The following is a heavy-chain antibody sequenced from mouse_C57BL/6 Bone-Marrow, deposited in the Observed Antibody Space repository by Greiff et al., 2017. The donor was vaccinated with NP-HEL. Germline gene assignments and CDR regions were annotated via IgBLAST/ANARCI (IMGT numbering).Heavy chain of an antibody. D-gene: IGHD3-2*02. CDR1: GYTFTDYY. V-gene: IGHV1-19*01. Sequence: VQLQQSGPVLVKPGASVKMSCKASGYTFTDYYMNWVKQSHGKSLEWIGVINPYNGGTSYNQKFKGKATLTVDKSSSTAYMELNSLTSEDSAVYYCAKVTAQATYFDYWGQGTTLTVSS. CDR3: AKVTAQATYFDY. J-gene: IGHJ2*01. CDR2: INPYNGGT.